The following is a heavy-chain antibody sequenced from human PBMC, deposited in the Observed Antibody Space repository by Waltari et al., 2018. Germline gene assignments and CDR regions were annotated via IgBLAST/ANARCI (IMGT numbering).Heavy chain of an antibody. D-gene: IGHD2-2*01. CDR1: GYSISSGYY. J-gene: IGHJ4*02. CDR2: ISHSGST. CDR3: ASQDIVVVPAAMRGVEFDY. V-gene: IGHV4-38-2*01. Sequence: VQLQEWGPGLVQPSETLSFTCAVSGYSISSGYYWGGPRQPSGQWREWIGSISHSGSTYYNPSLKSRVTISVDTSKNQFSLKLSSVTAADTAVYYCASQDIVVVPAAMRGVEFDYWGQGTLVTVSS.